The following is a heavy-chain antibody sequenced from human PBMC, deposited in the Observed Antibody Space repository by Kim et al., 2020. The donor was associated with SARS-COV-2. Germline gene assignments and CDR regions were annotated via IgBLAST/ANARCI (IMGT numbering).Heavy chain of an antibody. CDR1: GGSISSGSYY. V-gene: IGHV4-61*02. J-gene: IGHJ6*02. Sequence: SETLSLTCTVSGGSISSGSYYWSWIRQPAGKGLEWIGRIYTSGSTNYNPSLKSRVTISVDTSKNQFSLKLSSVTAADTAVYYCARVAAAVYYGMDVWGQGTTVTVSS. CDR3: ARVAAAVYYGMDV. CDR2: IYTSGST. D-gene: IGHD6-13*01.